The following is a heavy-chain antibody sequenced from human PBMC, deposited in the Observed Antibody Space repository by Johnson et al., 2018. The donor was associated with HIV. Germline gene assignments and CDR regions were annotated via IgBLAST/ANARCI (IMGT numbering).Heavy chain of an antibody. D-gene: IGHD5-18*01. CDR2: ISGSGNSI. Sequence: EVQLVESGGGVVRPGGSLRLSCAASGFTFDDYGMTWVRQAPGKGLEWVSYISGSGNSIYYADSVKGRFTISRDNAKNSLYLQMNSLRAEDTAVYYCARGDGYRRSFDIWGQGTMVTVSS. CDR1: GFTFDDYG. CDR3: ARGDGYRRSFDI. V-gene: IGHV3-48*03. J-gene: IGHJ3*02.